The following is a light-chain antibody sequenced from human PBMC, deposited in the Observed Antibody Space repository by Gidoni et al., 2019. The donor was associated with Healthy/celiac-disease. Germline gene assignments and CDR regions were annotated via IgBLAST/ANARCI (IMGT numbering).Light chain of an antibody. Sequence: QSVLTQPPSASGTPGQGVTISCSGSSSNIGSNTVNWYQQLPGTAPKLLIYSNYQRPSGVPDRFSGSTSGTSASLAISGLQSEDEADYYCAAWDDSLNGPVFGGGSKLTVL. CDR1: SSNIGSNT. J-gene: IGLJ2*01. CDR2: SNY. V-gene: IGLV1-44*01. CDR3: AAWDDSLNGPV.